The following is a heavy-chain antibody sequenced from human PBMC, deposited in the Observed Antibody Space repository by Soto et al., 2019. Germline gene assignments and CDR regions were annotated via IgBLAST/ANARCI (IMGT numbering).Heavy chain of an antibody. V-gene: IGHV1-69*01. Sequence: QVQLVQSGAEVKKPGSSVKVSCKASGGTFSSYAISWVRQAPGQGLEWMGGIIPIFGTANYAQKFQGRVTITADESTSTAYMELSSLRSEDTAVYYCERDSEQWLVPSYYYYYGMDVWGQGTTVTVSS. CDR1: GGTFSSYA. J-gene: IGHJ6*02. CDR2: IIPIFGTA. CDR3: ERDSEQWLVPSYYYYYGMDV. D-gene: IGHD6-19*01.